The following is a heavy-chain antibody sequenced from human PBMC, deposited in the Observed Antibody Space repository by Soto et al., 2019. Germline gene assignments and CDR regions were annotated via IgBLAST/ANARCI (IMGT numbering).Heavy chain of an antibody. CDR1: GFTFNRHW. CDR3: ARHGYCTFDY. J-gene: IGHJ1*01. V-gene: IGHV3-7*04. CDR2: IDRDGRDK. Sequence: EMQLVESGGGLVQPGGSLRLACLASGFTFNRHWMGWVRQSPGKGLECVANIDRDGRDKYYVDSVKCRFTLSRDNAKNSVCLQMNSLRVEYTAMYYCARHGYCTFDYWGLGTLVTVSS. D-gene: IGHD2-21*02.